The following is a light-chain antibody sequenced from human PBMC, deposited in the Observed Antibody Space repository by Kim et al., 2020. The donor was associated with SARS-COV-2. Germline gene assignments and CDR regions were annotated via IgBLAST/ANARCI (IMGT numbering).Light chain of an antibody. CDR1: KLGDKY. CDR2: QDS. CDR3: QAWDSSTAV. Sequence: SYELTQPPSVSVSPGQTASITCPGDKLGDKYACWYQQKPGQSPVLVIYQDSKRHSGIPERFSGSNSGNTATLTISGTQAMDEADYYCQAWDSSTAVFGGGTQLTVL. V-gene: IGLV3-1*01. J-gene: IGLJ2*01.